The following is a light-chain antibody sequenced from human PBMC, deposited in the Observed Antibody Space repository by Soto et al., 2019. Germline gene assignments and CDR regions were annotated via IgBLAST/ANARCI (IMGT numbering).Light chain of an antibody. CDR2: GAS. CDR1: QSVSSSS. V-gene: IGKV3-20*01. Sequence: EIVLTQSPGILSLSPGERATLSCRASQSVSSSSLAWYQQKPGQAPRLLIYGASSRATGIADRFSGSGPGTDFTLTISRLEAEDFAVYYCQQYYRSSSLTFGRGTKVVIK. J-gene: IGKJ4*01. CDR3: QQYYRSSSLT.